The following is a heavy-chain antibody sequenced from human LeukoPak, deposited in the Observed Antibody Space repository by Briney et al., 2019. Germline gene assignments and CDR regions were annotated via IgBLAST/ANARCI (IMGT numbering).Heavy chain of an antibody. V-gene: IGHV3-23*01. D-gene: IGHD3-22*01. CDR3: ATPYDSTSYYPLTY. CDR2: ISDSGGSG. Sequence: GGSLRLSCAASGFTFSSYAMTWVRQAPGKGLEWVSKISDSGGSGYYADSVKGRFTISRDNSKNTLYLQVKSLRAEDTAVYYCATPYDSTSYYPLTYWGQGTLVTVSS. J-gene: IGHJ4*02. CDR1: GFTFSSYA.